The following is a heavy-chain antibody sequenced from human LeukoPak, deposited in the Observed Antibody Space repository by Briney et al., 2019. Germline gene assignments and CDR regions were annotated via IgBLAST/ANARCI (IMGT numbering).Heavy chain of an antibody. CDR2: TYYSGST. CDR1: GGSISSYY. V-gene: IGHV4-59*01. Sequence: SETLSLTCTVSGGSISSYYWSWIRQPPGKGLEWIGYTYYSGSTNYNPSLKSRVTISVDTSKNQFTLKLSSVTAADTAVYYCARDSLVGAEYYFDYWGQGTLVTVSS. J-gene: IGHJ4*02. D-gene: IGHD1-26*01. CDR3: ARDSLVGAEYYFDY.